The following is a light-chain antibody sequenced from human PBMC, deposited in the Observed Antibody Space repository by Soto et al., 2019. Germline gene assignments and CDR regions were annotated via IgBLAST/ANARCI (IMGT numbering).Light chain of an antibody. CDR1: QDISHY. CDR2: YAA. Sequence: DVQMTQSPSSLSASVGDRVTFTCRASQDISHYLAWYQQRPGKVPKLLIYYAANLQLGVPSRFSGSGSGTAFNLTTRSPPPEGVGTYYCQQYSKYPPGAFGQATKV. V-gene: IGKV1-27*01. J-gene: IGKJ1*01. CDR3: QQYSKYPPGA.